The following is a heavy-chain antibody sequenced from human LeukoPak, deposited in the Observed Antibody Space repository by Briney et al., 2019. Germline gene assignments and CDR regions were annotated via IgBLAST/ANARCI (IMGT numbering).Heavy chain of an antibody. Sequence: SETLSLTCTVSDYSISSGYYWGWIRQPPGKGLEWIGSIYHSGSTYYNPSLKSRVTMSVDTSKNQLSLKLTSVTAADTAVYYCARGSSWYDYWGQGILVTVSS. J-gene: IGHJ4*02. V-gene: IGHV4-38-2*02. CDR2: IYHSGST. CDR3: ARGSSWYDY. CDR1: DYSISSGYY. D-gene: IGHD6-13*01.